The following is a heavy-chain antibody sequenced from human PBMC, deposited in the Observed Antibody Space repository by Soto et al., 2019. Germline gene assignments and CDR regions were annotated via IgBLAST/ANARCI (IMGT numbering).Heavy chain of an antibody. CDR3: ARGSNHFDY. CDR2: INSDGNST. Sequence: EGELVESGGGLVQPGGSLRLSCAASGYTFSPFWMHWVRQVPGKGPVWVSRINSDGNSTNYADSVKGRFTISRDNAKNTLYLQMNSLRAEDTAVYYCARGSNHFDYWGQGTLVTVSS. V-gene: IGHV3-74*01. D-gene: IGHD4-4*01. CDR1: GYTFSPFW. J-gene: IGHJ4*02.